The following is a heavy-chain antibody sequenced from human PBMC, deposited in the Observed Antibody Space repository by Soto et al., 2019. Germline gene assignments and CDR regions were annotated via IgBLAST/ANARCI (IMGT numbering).Heavy chain of an antibody. CDR1: GFTFSSYA. J-gene: IGHJ4*02. D-gene: IGHD1-26*01. CDR2: ISGSGGST. Sequence: SLRLSCAASGFTFSSYAMSWVRQAPGKGLEWVSAISGSGGSTYYADSVKGRFTISRDDSKNTLYLQMNSLRAEDTAVYYCAKVVDSGSYYFDYWGQGTLATVSS. CDR3: AKVVDSGSYYFDY. V-gene: IGHV3-23*01.